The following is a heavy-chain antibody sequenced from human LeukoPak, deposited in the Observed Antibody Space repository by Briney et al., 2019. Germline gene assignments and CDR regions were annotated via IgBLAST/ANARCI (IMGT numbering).Heavy chain of an antibody. J-gene: IGHJ4*02. V-gene: IGHV1-69*05. CDR2: IIPIFGTA. D-gene: IGHD3-3*01. Sequence: GASVKVSCKASGGTFSSYAISWVRQAPGQGLEWMGGIIPIFGTANYAQKFQGRVTITTDESTSTAYMELSRLRSEDTAVYYCARSPLRFLEAIYYFDYWGQGTLVTVSS. CDR1: GGTFSSYA. CDR3: ARSPLRFLEAIYYFDY.